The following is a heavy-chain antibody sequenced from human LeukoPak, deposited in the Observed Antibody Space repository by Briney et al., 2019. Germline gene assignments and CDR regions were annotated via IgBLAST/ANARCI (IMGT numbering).Heavy chain of an antibody. CDR2: ISGGGGNT. D-gene: IGHD1-26*01. Sequence: GGSLRLSCAASKFAFSSYAMSWVRQAPGKGLEWVSAISGGGGNTYYADSVRGRFTISRDNSKNTLYLQMNSLRAEDTAVYYCGKNRYSGSLSPFDIWGQGTMVTVSS. CDR3: GKNRYSGSLSPFDI. CDR1: KFAFSSYA. V-gene: IGHV3-23*01. J-gene: IGHJ3*02.